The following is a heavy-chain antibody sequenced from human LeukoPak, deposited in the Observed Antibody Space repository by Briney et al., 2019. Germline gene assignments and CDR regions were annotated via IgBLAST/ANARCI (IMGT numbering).Heavy chain of an antibody. CDR1: GGTFSSYA. V-gene: IGHV1-69*05. D-gene: IGHD3-10*01. CDR3: ARVAGPTHNWFDP. J-gene: IGHJ5*02. CDR2: IIPIFGTA. Sequence: ASVKVSCKASGGTFSSYAISWVRQAPGQGLEWMGGIIPIFGTANYAQKFQGRVTITTDESTSTAYMELSSLRSEDTAVYYCARVAGPTHNWFDPWGQGTLVTVSS.